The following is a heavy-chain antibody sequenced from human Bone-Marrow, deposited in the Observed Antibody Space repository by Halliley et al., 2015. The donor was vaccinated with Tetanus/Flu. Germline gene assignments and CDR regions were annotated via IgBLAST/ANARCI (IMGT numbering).Heavy chain of an antibody. CDR3: ARVKTPEGAYFSYYGMDV. CDR2: ISSSGSYI. J-gene: IGHJ6*02. CDR1: GFTFSSYT. Sequence: SLRLSCAAPGFTFSSYTLNWVRRAPGKGLEWVSSISSSGSYIYYADSVNGRFTISRDNAKNSLYLQMNSLRADDTAVYYCARVKTPEGAYFSYYGMDVWGQGTTVTVSS. D-gene: IGHD2-21*01. V-gene: IGHV3-21*01.